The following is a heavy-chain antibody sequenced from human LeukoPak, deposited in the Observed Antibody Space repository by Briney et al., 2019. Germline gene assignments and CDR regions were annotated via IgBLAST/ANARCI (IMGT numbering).Heavy chain of an antibody. CDR1: GFTFSSYW. J-gene: IGHJ4*02. CDR2: INSDGSST. CDR3: ARVFYCSGGSCYSEPFDY. V-gene: IGHV3-74*01. Sequence: GGSLRLSCAASGFTFSSYWMHWVRQAPGKGLVWVSRINSDGSSTSYADSVKGRFTISRDNAKNTLYLQMNSLRAEDTAVYYCARVFYCSGGSCYSEPFDYWGQGTLVTVSS. D-gene: IGHD2-15*01.